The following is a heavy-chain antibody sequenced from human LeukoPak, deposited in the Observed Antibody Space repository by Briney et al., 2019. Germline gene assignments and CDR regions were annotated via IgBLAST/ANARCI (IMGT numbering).Heavy chain of an antibody. J-gene: IGHJ4*02. CDR2: ISAYNGNT. D-gene: IGHD5-18*01. V-gene: IGHV1-18*01. Sequence: XSXXXSCKAXXXIFSXXXXNWVXXAXXQGRXWMGWISAYNGNTNYAQKLQGRVTMTTDTSTSTAYMELRSLRSDDTAVYYCARAGADTAMANGDYWGQGTLVTVSS. CDR1: XXIFSXXX. CDR3: ARAGADTAMANGDY.